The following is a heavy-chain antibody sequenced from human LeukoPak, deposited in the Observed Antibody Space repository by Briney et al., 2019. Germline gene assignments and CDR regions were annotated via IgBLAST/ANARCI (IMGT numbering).Heavy chain of an antibody. CDR2: VNHSGSI. J-gene: IGHJ5*02. CDR3: ARVITGTTDWFDP. D-gene: IGHD1-20*01. V-gene: IGHV4-34*01. CDR1: GGSLSGYY. Sequence: PSETLSLTCAVYGGSLSGYYWTWIRQPPGEGLEWIGEVNHSGSINYNPSLKSRVSISVDTSKNQFSLKLNSVTAADTAVYYCARVITGTTDWFDPWGQGTLVTVSS.